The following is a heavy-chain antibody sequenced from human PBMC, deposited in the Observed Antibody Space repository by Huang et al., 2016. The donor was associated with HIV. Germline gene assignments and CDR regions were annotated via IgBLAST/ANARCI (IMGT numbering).Heavy chain of an antibody. CDR1: GASFTTYF. CDR3: ARLPTPSYYDTWSLSPVEEDFFYFNMDL. J-gene: IGHJ6*03. Sequence: QVRLEQWGEGVVKPSDTLSLTCAVYGASFTTYFWSWIRQSPVKGLQWIGEINLGGSSNDNPVCQSRVIMSFDTPKNQFSLSLRDMTAADAAIYYCARLPTPSYYDTWSLSPVEEDFFYFNMDLWGRGTPVIVSS. D-gene: IGHD3-3*01. CDR2: INLGGSS. V-gene: IGHV4-34*02.